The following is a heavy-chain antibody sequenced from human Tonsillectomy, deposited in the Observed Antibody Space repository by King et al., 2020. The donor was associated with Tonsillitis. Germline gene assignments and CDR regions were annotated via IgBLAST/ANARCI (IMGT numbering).Heavy chain of an antibody. V-gene: IGHV3-7*03. CDR3: ARDAPYYCSGGSCYFPHLDY. CDR2: IKQDGSEK. CDR1: GFTFSSYW. Sequence: VQLVESGGGLVQPGGSLRLSCAASGFTFSSYWMSWVRQAPGKGLEWVANIKQDGSEKYYVDSVKGRFTISRDNAKNSLYLQMNSLRAEDTAVYYCARDAPYYCSGGSCYFPHLDYWGQGTLVTVSS. J-gene: IGHJ4*02. D-gene: IGHD2-15*01.